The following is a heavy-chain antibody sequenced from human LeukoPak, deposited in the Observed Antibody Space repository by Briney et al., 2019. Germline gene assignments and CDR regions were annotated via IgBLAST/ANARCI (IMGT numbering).Heavy chain of an antibody. CDR1: GFTFSSYS. D-gene: IGHD5-18*01. J-gene: IGHJ4*02. CDR3: ARDERGYSYGYGEQGDY. V-gene: IGHV3-21*01. CDR2: ISSSSSYI. Sequence: PGGSLRLSCAASGFTFSSYSMNWVRQAPGKGLEWVSSISSSSSYIYYADSVKGRFTISRDNAKNSLYLQMNSLRAEDTAVYYCARDERGYSYGYGEQGDYWGQGTLVTVSS.